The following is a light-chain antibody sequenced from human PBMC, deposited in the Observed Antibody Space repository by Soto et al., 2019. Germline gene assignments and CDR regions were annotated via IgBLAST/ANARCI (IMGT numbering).Light chain of an antibody. CDR1: SSNIGSNT. V-gene: IGLV1-44*01. Sequence: QSVLTQPPSASGTPGQRVTISCSGSSSNIGSNTVNWYQQLPGTAPQLLIYSNNQRPSGVPDRFSGSKSGTSASLVISGLQAEDEADYYCAAWDDGLNAWVFGGGTKVTVL. J-gene: IGLJ3*02. CDR2: SNN. CDR3: AAWDDGLNAWV.